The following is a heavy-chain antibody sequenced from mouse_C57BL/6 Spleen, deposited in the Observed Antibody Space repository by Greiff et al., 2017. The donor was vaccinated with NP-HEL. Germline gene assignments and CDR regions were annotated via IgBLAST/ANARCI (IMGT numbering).Heavy chain of an antibody. Sequence: QVHVKQPGAELVRPGSSVKLSCKASGYTFTSYWMDWVKQRPGQALEWIGNIYPSDSETHYNQKFKDKATLTVDKSSSTAYMQLSSLTSEDSAVYYCARGGNLDYWGQGTTLTVSS. V-gene: IGHV1-61*01. CDR1: GYTFTSYW. CDR3: ARGGNLDY. J-gene: IGHJ2*01. CDR2: IYPSDSET.